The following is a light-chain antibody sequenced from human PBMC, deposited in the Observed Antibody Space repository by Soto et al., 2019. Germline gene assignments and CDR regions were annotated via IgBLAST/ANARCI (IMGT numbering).Light chain of an antibody. J-gene: IGKJ3*01. Sequence: EIVVTQSPGILSVSPGDRATLSCRASQSVSTNLAWYQQKPGQAPTLLIYAASTRATGIPARFTGSGSGTDFTLTISSLQSEEFAVYYCQEYSKWPLLTFGPGTRVDIK. CDR2: AAS. CDR1: QSVSTN. V-gene: IGKV3-15*01. CDR3: QEYSKWPLLT.